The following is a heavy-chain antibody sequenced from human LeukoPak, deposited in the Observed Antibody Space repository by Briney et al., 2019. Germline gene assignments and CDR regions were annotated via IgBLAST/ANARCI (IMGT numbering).Heavy chain of an antibody. CDR2: IIENGGET. CDR1: GFTFNKFA. J-gene: IGHJ4*02. Sequence: GGSLRLSCAASGFTFNKFAMSWVRQAPGKGLEWVSGIIENGGETYYADSVRGRFTISRDNSKNTLYLQMNSLRAEDTAIYHCARGQTGPPVDYWGQGTLVTVSS. CDR3: ARGQTGPPVDY. V-gene: IGHV3-23*01. D-gene: IGHD7-27*01.